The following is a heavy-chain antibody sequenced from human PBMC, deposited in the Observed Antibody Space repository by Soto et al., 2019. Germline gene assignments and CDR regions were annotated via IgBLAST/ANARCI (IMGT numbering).Heavy chain of an antibody. CDR3: AKATATGGGAFDI. Sequence: PGGSLRLSCAASGFPCSSYDMSWVRQAPGKGLEWVSTILVGGSTHYPDSVKGRFTISRDNSKNTVFLQMNSLTAGDTAVYYCAKATATGGGAFDICGQGTMVTVSS. CDR1: GFPCSSYD. CDR2: ILVGGST. D-gene: IGHD2-8*02. V-gene: IGHV3-23*01. J-gene: IGHJ3*02.